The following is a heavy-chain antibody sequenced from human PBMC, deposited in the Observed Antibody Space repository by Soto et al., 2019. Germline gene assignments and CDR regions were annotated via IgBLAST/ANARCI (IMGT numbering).Heavy chain of an antibody. V-gene: IGHV4-30-4*01. CDR1: GDSISGGDYY. CDR2: IYYTGNT. J-gene: IGHJ4*02. D-gene: IGHD3-22*01. Sequence: QVQLQESRAGLVKPSQTLSLTCTVSGDSISGGDYYWTWIRQPPGKGLEWIGSIYYTGNTYSNPSLESRLSISVDPSNNQFALRLTSVTAPDTAIYYCARATYDSRTYYLDYWGQGTLVTVSS. CDR3: ARATYDSRTYYLDY.